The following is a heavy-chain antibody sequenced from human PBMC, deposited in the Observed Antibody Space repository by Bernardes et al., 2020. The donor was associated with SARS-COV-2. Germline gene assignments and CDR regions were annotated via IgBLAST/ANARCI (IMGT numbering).Heavy chain of an antibody. D-gene: IGHD6-13*01. Sequence: ASVKVSRKVSGYTLTELSMHWVRQAPGKGLEWMGGFDPEDGETIYAQKFQGRVTMTEDTSTDTAYMELSSLRSEDTAVYYCATSRQQLVANWFDPWGQGTLVTVSS. CDR2: FDPEDGET. CDR1: GYTLTELS. CDR3: ATSRQQLVANWFDP. J-gene: IGHJ5*02. V-gene: IGHV1-24*01.